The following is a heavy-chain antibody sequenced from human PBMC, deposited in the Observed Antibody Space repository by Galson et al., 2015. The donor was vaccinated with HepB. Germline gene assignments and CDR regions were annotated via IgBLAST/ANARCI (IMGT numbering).Heavy chain of an antibody. CDR3: ARVFDYGDYRPPVWYFDL. J-gene: IGHJ2*01. V-gene: IGHV4-34*01. D-gene: IGHD4-17*01. Sequence: LSLTCAVSGGSFTGDYWSWIRQSPGKGLEWIGEINQSGDTNYNASLKSRLTISIDTSKKQFSLKLSSVTAADTAMYYCARVFDYGDYRPPVWYFDLWGRGALVTVSS. CDR2: INQSGDT. CDR1: GGSFTGDY.